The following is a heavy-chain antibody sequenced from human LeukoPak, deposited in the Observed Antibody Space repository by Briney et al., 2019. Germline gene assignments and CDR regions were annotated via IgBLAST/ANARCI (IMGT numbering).Heavy chain of an antibody. Sequence: SETLSLTCTVSGGSISTYFWSWIRQSPGKGPEWIGYVHASGSTNYNPSLESRVTISIDTSKNQFSLTLSFVTAADTAVYYCARLLRWSEDGFDIWGQGTVVAISS. CDR3: ARLLRWSEDGFDI. V-gene: IGHV4-4*09. CDR1: GGSISTYF. J-gene: IGHJ3*02. D-gene: IGHD2-15*01. CDR2: VHASGST.